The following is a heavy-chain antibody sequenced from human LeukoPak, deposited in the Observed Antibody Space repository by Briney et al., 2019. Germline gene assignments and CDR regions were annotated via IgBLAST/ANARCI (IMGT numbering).Heavy chain of an antibody. Sequence: PSETLSLTCTVSGGSISSYYWSWIRQPPGKGLEWIGYIYYSGSTNYNPSLKSRVTISVDTSKNQFSLKLSSVTAADTAVYYCARDLSDTAMDTRWGDYWGQGTLVTVSS. D-gene: IGHD5-18*01. CDR2: IYYSGST. V-gene: IGHV4-59*12. CDR1: GGSISSYY. J-gene: IGHJ4*02. CDR3: ARDLSDTAMDTRWGDY.